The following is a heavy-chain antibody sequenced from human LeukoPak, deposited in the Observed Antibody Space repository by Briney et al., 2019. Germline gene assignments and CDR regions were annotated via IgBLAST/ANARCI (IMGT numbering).Heavy chain of an antibody. CDR3: ARVSSPVRYYYGMDV. CDR1: GGSFSGYY. J-gene: IGHJ6*02. Sequence: SETLSLTCAVYGGSFSGYYWSWLRQPPGKGLEWIGEINHSGSTNYNPSLKSRVTISVDTSKNQFSLKLSSVTAADTAVYYCARVSSPVRYYYGMDVWGQGTTVTVSS. V-gene: IGHV4-34*01. D-gene: IGHD6-13*01. CDR2: INHSGST.